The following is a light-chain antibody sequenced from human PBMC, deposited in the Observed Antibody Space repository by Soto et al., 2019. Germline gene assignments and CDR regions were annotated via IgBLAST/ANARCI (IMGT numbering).Light chain of an antibody. Sequence: DIQMTQSPSTLSASVGDRVTITCRASQSISSWLAWYQQKPGKAPKLLIYKASSLESGVPSRFSGSGSGTEITLTISRLPPDEFATYYGQQYNSYFTFGGGTMVEIK. V-gene: IGKV1-5*03. J-gene: IGKJ4*01. CDR1: QSISSW. CDR3: QQYNSYFT. CDR2: KAS.